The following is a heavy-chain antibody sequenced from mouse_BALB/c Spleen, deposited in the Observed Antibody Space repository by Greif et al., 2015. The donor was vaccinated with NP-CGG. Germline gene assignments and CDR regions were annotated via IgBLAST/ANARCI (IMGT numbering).Heavy chain of an antibody. CDR3: ARKSFAY. V-gene: IGHV1-69*02. CDR1: GYTFTSYW. J-gene: IGHJ3*01. CDR2: IDPSDSYT. Sequence: QVQLQQSGAELVKPGASVKLSCKASGYTFTSYWMHWVKQRPGQGLEWIGEIDPSDSYTNYNQKFKGKATLAVDKSSSTAYMQLSSLTSEDSAVYYCARKSFAYWGQGTLVTVSA.